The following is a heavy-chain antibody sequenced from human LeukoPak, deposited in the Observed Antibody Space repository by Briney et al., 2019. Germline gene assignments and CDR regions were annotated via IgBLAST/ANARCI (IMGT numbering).Heavy chain of an antibody. Sequence: GESLKISCKGSGYSFTSYWIGWVRQKPGKGLEWVGLIYPGDSETKYSPSFQGQVFISVDKSISTAYLQLNNLKPSDSAIFFCARQGSGWYLPDYRGQGTLVTVSS. D-gene: IGHD6-19*01. V-gene: IGHV5-51*01. CDR2: IYPGDSET. CDR1: GYSFTSYW. CDR3: ARQGSGWYLPDY. J-gene: IGHJ4*02.